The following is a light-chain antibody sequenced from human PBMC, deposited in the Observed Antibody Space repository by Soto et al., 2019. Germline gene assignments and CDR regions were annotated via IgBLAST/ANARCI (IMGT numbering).Light chain of an antibody. CDR3: QQYGSSGT. V-gene: IGKV3-20*01. Sequence: EIVLTQSPGALSLSPGERATLSCRTSQTVSSNYFAWYQQKPGQAPRLLIYGASNRATGIPDRFSGSGSGTDFTLTISRLEPEDFAVYYCQQYGSSGTFGQGTKVDIK. J-gene: IGKJ1*01. CDR2: GAS. CDR1: QTVSSNY.